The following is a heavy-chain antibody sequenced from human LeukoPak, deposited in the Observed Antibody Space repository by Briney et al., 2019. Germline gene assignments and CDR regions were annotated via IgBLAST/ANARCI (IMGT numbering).Heavy chain of an antibody. J-gene: IGHJ6*03. Sequence: GGSLRLSCAASGFTFSSYGMHWVRQAPGKGLEWVAFIRYDGSNKYYADSVKGRFTISRDNSKNTLYLQMNSLRAEDTAVYYCAKDPVGATTDYYYYYMDVWGKGTTVTVSS. D-gene: IGHD1-26*01. CDR2: IRYDGSNK. CDR3: AKDPVGATTDYYYYYMDV. V-gene: IGHV3-30*02. CDR1: GFTFSSYG.